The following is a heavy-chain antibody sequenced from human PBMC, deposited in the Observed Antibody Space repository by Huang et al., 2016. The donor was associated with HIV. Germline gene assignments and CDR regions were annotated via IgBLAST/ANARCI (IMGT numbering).Heavy chain of an antibody. CDR2: IKRKTEGGTI. D-gene: IGHD3-3*01. CDR1: GFIFSNAW. J-gene: IGHJ3*02. V-gene: IGHV3-15*01. Sequence: EVQLVESGGGLVKRGGSRRLSCAASGFIFSNAWLSWVRQAPGSGLEWVGRIKRKTEGGTIDYAAPVKGRFFISRDDSRSTLYLQMNSLRTEDTAVYYCTTGNFWTGYDAFDIWGQGTMVTVSS. CDR3: TTGNFWTGYDAFDI.